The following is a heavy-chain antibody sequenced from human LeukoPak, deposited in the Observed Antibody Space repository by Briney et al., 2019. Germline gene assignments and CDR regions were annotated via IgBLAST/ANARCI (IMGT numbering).Heavy chain of an antibody. Sequence: GGSLKLSCAASGFTFSGSAMHWVRQASGKGLEWVGRIRSKANSYATAYAASVKGRFTISRDDSKNTAYLQMNSLRAEDTAVYYCAKDRGYSGYGIDYWGQGTLVTVSS. D-gene: IGHD5-12*01. CDR1: GFTFSGSA. CDR3: AKDRGYSGYGIDY. CDR2: IRSKANSYAT. V-gene: IGHV3-73*01. J-gene: IGHJ4*02.